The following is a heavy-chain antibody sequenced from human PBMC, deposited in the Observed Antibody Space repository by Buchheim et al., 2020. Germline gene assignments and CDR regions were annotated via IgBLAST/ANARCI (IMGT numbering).Heavy chain of an antibody. CDR2: IYHSGST. CDR3: ARAIVVVPAAIPYFDY. V-gene: IGHV4-30-2*01. Sequence: QLPLQESGSGLVKPSQTLSLTCAVSGGSISSGGYSWSWIRQPPGKGLEWIGYIYHSGSTYYNPSLKSRVTISVDRSKNQFSLKLSSVTAADTAVYYCARAIVVVPAAIPYFDYWGQGTL. J-gene: IGHJ4*02. D-gene: IGHD2-2*01. CDR1: GGSISSGGYS.